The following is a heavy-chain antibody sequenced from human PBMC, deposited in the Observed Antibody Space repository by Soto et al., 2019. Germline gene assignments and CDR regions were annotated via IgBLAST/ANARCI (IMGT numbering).Heavy chain of an antibody. Sequence: QVQLVQSGAEVKKPGASVKVSCKASGYTFTSYGVSWVRQAPGQGLEWMGWISAYNGNTKYAQKLQGRVTMTTDTSTNPAYTDLRSLRSHDTAVYYCARDSPPVDYWGQGTLVTVSS. CDR2: ISAYNGNT. CDR1: GYTFTSYG. J-gene: IGHJ4*02. CDR3: ARDSPPVDY. V-gene: IGHV1-18*01.